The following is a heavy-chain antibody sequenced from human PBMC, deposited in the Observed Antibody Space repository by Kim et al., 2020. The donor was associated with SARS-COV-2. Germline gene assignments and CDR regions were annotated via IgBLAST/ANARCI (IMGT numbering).Heavy chain of an antibody. CDR2: ISIYNGNT. D-gene: IGHD3-22*01. Sequence: ASVKVSCKTFGYTFSNYGISWVRQAPGQGLEWVGWISIYNGNTKNAQKLQGRITMTTDTSTSTAYMELRSLTSADTGVYYCARDKDVSGFYPWAFEIWGPGTMVTVSS. V-gene: IGHV1-18*01. CDR3: ARDKDVSGFYPWAFEI. J-gene: IGHJ3*02. CDR1: GYTFSNYG.